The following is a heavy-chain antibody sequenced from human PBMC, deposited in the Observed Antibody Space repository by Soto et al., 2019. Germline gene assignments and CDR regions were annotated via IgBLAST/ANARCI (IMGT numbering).Heavy chain of an antibody. V-gene: IGHV5-10-1*01. Sequence: EVQLVQSGAEVKKPGESLRISCKGSGYSFTSYWISWVRQMPGKGLEWMGRIDPSDSYTNYSPSFQGHVTISADKSISNAYLQWSSLKASDTAMYYCARLAMATRRGYYGMDVWGQGTTVTVSS. CDR2: IDPSDSYT. CDR3: ARLAMATRRGYYGMDV. J-gene: IGHJ6*02. CDR1: GYSFTSYW. D-gene: IGHD5-12*01.